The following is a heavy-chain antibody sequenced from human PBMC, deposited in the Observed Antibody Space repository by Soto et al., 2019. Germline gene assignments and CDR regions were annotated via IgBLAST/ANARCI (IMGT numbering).Heavy chain of an antibody. CDR3: ARDRYLAPPTFRYFDY. CDR2: ISAYNGNT. Sequence: GASVKVSCKASGYTFTSYGISWVRQAPGQGLEWMGWISAYNGNTNYAQKLQGRVTMTTDTSTSTAYMELRSLRSDDTAVYYCARDRYLAPPTFRYFDYWGQGTLVTVSS. J-gene: IGHJ4*02. D-gene: IGHD3-16*01. V-gene: IGHV1-18*01. CDR1: GYTFTSYG.